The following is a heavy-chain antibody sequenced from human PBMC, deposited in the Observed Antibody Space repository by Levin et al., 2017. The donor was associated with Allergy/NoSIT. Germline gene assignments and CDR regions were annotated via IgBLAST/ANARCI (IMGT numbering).Heavy chain of an antibody. CDR3: AKGTDGDYDWSLDL. Sequence: GESLKISCAASGFTFSSYAMNWVRQAPGKGLEWVSAISGSGGSTYYADSVKGRFAISRDNSKNTLYLHVNSLRAEDTAVYYCAKGTDGDYDWSLDLWGRGTLVTVSS. J-gene: IGHJ2*01. CDR1: GFTFSSYA. V-gene: IGHV3-23*01. CDR2: ISGSGGST. D-gene: IGHD4-17*01.